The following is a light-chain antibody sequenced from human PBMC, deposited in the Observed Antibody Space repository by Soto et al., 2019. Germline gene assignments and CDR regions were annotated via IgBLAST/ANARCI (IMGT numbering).Light chain of an antibody. Sequence: EIVLTQSPGTLSLSPGERATLSCRASQSVISSYSSWYQKKPRQAPRLLIYGASNWATDIPDRFTGSGSGTTFTLTISRRGPKDFAVSYCHRDPSSPPTPTFAQGTKRE. CDR2: GAS. J-gene: IGKJ2*01. CDR1: QSVISSY. CDR3: HRDPSSPPTPT. V-gene: IGKV3-20*01.